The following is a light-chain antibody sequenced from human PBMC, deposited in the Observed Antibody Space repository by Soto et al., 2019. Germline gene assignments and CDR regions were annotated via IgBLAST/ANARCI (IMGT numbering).Light chain of an antibody. Sequence: IVLTPSPGTLPLSPGERATLSCRASESVSSSYLARYQQKPGRAPRLVIYGASSRATGIPDRFSGSGSGTDFTLTISRLEPEAFALYYCQQYGSSQTFGQGTNVDI. V-gene: IGKV3-20*01. J-gene: IGKJ1*01. CDR2: GAS. CDR3: QQYGSSQT. CDR1: ESVSSSY.